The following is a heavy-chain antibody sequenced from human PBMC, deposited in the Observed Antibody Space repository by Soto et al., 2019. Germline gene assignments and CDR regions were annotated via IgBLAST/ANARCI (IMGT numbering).Heavy chain of an antibody. V-gene: IGHV3-30-3*01. CDR2: LSSDGSNK. J-gene: IGHJ5*02. CDR3: ARDRAGNNWFDP. D-gene: IGHD3-10*01. Sequence: LRLSCAASGFTFSDYSIHWVRQSPGKGLEWVAVLSSDGSNKYYADSAKGRFTISRDNSVNMFYLQMNSLRAEDTALYYCARDRAGNNWFDPWGQGTLVTVSS. CDR1: GFTFSDYS.